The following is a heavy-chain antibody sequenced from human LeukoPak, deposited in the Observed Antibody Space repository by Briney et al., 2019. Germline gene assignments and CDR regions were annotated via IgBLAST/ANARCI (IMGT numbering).Heavy chain of an antibody. Sequence: GGSLRLSCAASGFTFSSNWMHWVRQAPGMGLEWVAVISYDGSNKYYADSVKGRFTISRDNSKNTLYLQMNSLRAEDTAVYYCAKLAPSGHYYYGMDVWGQGTTVTVSS. CDR2: ISYDGSNK. J-gene: IGHJ6*02. CDR1: GFTFSSNW. D-gene: IGHD5-24*01. V-gene: IGHV3-30*18. CDR3: AKLAPSGHYYYGMDV.